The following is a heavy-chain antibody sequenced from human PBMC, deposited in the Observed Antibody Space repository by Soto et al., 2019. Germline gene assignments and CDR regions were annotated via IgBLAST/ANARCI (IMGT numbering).Heavy chain of an antibody. V-gene: IGHV1-18*01. CDR2: ISAYNGNT. CDR3: ARAGDYYYYYGMDV. D-gene: IGHD2-21*02. J-gene: IGHJ6*02. Sequence: ASVKVSCKASGYTFTSYGISWVRQAPGQGLEWMGWISAYNGNTNYAQKLQGRVTMTTDTSTSTAYMELRSLRSDDTAVYFCARAGDYYYYYGMDVWGQGTTVTVSS. CDR1: GYTFTSYG.